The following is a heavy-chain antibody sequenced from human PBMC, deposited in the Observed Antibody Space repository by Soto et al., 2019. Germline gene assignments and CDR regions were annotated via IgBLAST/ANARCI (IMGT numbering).Heavy chain of an antibody. V-gene: IGHV3-73*01. Sequence: PGESLKISCAASGFAFSGAAMHWIRQASGKGLEWVGRIRSKAYSYATAYAASVKGRFIISRDDSKNTAYLQMNSLKTEDTAVYYCTRGAPHLWVLFGSWGQGNLVTVSS. CDR1: GFAFSGAA. CDR3: TRGAPHLWVLFGS. D-gene: IGHD5-18*01. J-gene: IGHJ5*02. CDR2: IRSKAYSYAT.